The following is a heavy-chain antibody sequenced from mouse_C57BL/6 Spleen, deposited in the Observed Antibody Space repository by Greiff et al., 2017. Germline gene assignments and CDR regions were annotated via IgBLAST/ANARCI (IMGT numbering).Heavy chain of an antibody. J-gene: IGHJ4*01. V-gene: IGHV1-19*01. D-gene: IGHD3-3*01. CDR1: GYTFTDYY. CDR2: INPYNGGT. Sequence: VQLQQSGPVLVKPGASVKMSCKASGYTFTDYYMNWVKQSHGKSLEWIGVINPYNGGTSYNQKFKGKATLTVDKSSSTAYMELNSLTSEDSAVYYCARKLGDAMDYWGQGTSVTVSS. CDR3: ARKLGDAMDY.